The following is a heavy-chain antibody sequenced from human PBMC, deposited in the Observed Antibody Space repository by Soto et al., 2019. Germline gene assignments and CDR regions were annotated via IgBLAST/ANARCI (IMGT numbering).Heavy chain of an antibody. V-gene: IGHV1-18*01. CDR1: GYTFTSYG. J-gene: IGHJ6*02. Sequence: ASVKVSFKASGYTFTSYGISWVRQAPGQGLEWMGWISAYNGNTNYAQKLQGRVTMTTDTSTSTAYMELRSLRSDDTAVYYCARDLGVRFLEWFQHYGMDVWGQGTTVTVSS. CDR3: ARDLGVRFLEWFQHYGMDV. CDR2: ISAYNGNT. D-gene: IGHD3-3*01.